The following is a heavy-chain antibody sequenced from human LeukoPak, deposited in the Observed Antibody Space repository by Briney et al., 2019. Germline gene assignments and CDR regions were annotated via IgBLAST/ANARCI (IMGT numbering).Heavy chain of an antibody. D-gene: IGHD2-21*02. CDR3: ARRGDHGHYYYYGMDV. CDR2: IYYSGST. CDR1: GGSISSGDYY. V-gene: IGHV4-30-4*01. J-gene: IGHJ6*02. Sequence: SQTLSLTCTVYGGSISSGDYYWSWIRQPPGKGLEWIGYIYYSGSTYYNPSLKSRVTISVDTSKNQFSLKLSSVTGADTAVYYCARRGDHGHYYYYGMDVWGQGTTVTVSS.